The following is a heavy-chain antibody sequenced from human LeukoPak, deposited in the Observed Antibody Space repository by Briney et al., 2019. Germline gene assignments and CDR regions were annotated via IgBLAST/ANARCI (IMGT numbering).Heavy chain of an antibody. J-gene: IGHJ4*02. CDR2: ISSSGGTI. V-gene: IGHV3-48*03. Sequence: GGSLRLSCAASGFTFSSYEMNWVRQAPGKGLEWVSYISSSGGTIYYADSVKGRFTISRDNAKNSLYLQMNSLRAEDTAVYYCARDCSSTSCYRLFDFWGQGTLVTVSS. D-gene: IGHD2-2*02. CDR3: ARDCSSTSCYRLFDF. CDR1: GFTFSSYE.